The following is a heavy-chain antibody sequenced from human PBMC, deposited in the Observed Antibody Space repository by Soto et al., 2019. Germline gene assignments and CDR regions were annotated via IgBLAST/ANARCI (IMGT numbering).Heavy chain of an antibody. J-gene: IGHJ3*02. Sequence: ASVKVSCKASGYTFTGYYMHWVRQAPGQGLEWMGWINPNSGGTNYAQKLQGRVTMTTDTSTSTAYMELRSLRSDDTAVYYCARGLRYFDWVLDAFDIWGQGTMVTGSS. CDR1: GYTFTGYY. V-gene: IGHV1-2*02. D-gene: IGHD3-9*01. CDR2: INPNSGGT. CDR3: ARGLRYFDWVLDAFDI.